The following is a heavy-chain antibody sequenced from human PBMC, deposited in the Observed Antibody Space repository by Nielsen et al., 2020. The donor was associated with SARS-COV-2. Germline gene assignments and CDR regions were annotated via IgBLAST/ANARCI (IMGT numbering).Heavy chain of an antibody. CDR2: ISSSSSYT. D-gene: IGHD5-12*01. V-gene: IGHV3-11*06. CDR1: GFTFSDYY. Sequence: GESLKISCAASGFTFSDYYMSWIRQAPGKGLEWVSYISSSSSYTNYADSVKGRFTISRDNAKNSLYLQMNSLRAEDTAVYYCATKVDRFTTSDFWGQGTLVTVSS. CDR3: ATKVDRFTTSDF. J-gene: IGHJ4*02.